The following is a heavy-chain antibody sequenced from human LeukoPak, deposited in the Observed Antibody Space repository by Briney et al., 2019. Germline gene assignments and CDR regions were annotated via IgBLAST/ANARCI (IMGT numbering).Heavy chain of an antibody. J-gene: IGHJ4*02. V-gene: IGHV3-23*01. D-gene: IGHD3-22*01. CDR3: AKVPSSGWLLLRGRPFDY. CDR1: GFTFSSYA. Sequence: PGGSLRLSCAASGFTFSSYAMSWVRQAPGKGLEWVSAISGSGGSKYYADSVKGRLTISRDNSKNTLYLQMNSLRAEDTAVYYCAKVPSSGWLLLRGRPFDYWGQGTLVTVSS. CDR2: ISGSGGSK.